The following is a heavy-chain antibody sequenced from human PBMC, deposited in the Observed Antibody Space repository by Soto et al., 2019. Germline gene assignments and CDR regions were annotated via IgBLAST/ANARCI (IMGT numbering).Heavy chain of an antibody. J-gene: IGHJ5*01. CDR1: GSSINNFAYY. V-gene: IGHV4-39*01. CDR3: ARRERYYGSPGWFDP. CDR2: VYYNENT. D-gene: IGHD3-10*01. Sequence: TLSLTCSVAGSSINNFAYYWGRIRQPPGKGLEWIGTVYYNENTYYNPSLKSRVAISVDTAKNQFSLNLRSVTAADTAIYFCARRERYYGSPGWFDPWGQGTLVTVSS.